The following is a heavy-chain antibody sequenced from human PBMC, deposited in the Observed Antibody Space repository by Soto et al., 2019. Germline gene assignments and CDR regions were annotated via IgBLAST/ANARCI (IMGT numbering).Heavy chain of an antibody. CDR1: GYTFTGYY. Sequence: QVQLVQSGAEVKKPGASVKVSCKAAGYTFTGYYMHWVRQAPGQGLEWVGWINPNSGGTNYAQRFQGWVTMPRETSISAAYMELSRLKSVATAVYYCARGGGSGWDSWFVLLGQGTLVTVCS. CDR2: INPNSGGT. J-gene: IGHJ5*02. D-gene: IGHD6-19*01. V-gene: IGHV1-2*04. CDR3: ARGGGSGWDSWFVL.